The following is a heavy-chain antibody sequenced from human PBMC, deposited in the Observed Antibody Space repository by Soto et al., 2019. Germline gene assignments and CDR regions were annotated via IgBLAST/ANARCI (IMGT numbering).Heavy chain of an antibody. D-gene: IGHD6-13*01. CDR3: STEGHSSSYFDS. J-gene: IGHJ4*02. V-gene: IGHV3-15*01. Sequence: PGGSLRLSCAASGFTFTNAWMSWVRQAPGKGLEWVGRIKSKTDGGTTDYAAPVKGRFTISRDDSKNTLYLQMNSLKTEDTAVYYCSTEGHSSSYFDSWGQGTLVTVSS. CDR2: IKSKTDGGTT. CDR1: GFTFTNAW.